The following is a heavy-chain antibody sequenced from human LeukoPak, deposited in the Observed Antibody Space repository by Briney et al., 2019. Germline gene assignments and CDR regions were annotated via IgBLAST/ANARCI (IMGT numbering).Heavy chain of an antibody. Sequence: ASVKVSCKASGYTFTSYGISWVRQAPGQGLEWMGWISAYNGNTNYAQELQGRVTMTTDTSTSTAYMELRSLRSDDTAVYYCARVASGPAAIIDYYYGMDVWGQGTTVTVSS. J-gene: IGHJ6*02. D-gene: IGHD2-2*02. CDR1: GYTFTSYG. V-gene: IGHV1-18*01. CDR3: ARVASGPAAIIDYYYGMDV. CDR2: ISAYNGNT.